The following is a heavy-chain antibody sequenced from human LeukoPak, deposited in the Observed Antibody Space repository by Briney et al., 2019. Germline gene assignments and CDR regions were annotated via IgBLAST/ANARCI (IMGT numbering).Heavy chain of an antibody. Sequence: RAGGSLRLSCAASGFTFSSYAMSWVRQAPGKGLEWVSAISGSGGSTYYADSVKGRFTISRDNSKNTLYLQMNSLRAEDTAVYYCAKESGSYYYFDYRGQGTLVTVSS. CDR1: GFTFSSYA. CDR3: AKESGSYYYFDY. CDR2: ISGSGGST. J-gene: IGHJ4*02. V-gene: IGHV3-23*01. D-gene: IGHD1-26*01.